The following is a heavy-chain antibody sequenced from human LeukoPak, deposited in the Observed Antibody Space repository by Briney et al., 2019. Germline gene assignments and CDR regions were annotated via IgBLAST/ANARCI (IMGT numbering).Heavy chain of an antibody. J-gene: IGHJ5*02. CDR2: IYNSESP. D-gene: IGHD2-2*01. CDR3: ARGRSVVVAAAPLNWFDP. CDR1: GGSISSSSYY. V-gene: IGHV4-39*01. Sequence: SETLSLTCTVSGGSISSSSYYWGWIRQPPGKGLEWIGSIYNSESPYYNPSVRSRVTISVDTSKNQFSLKLSSVTAADTALYYCARGRSVVVAAAPLNWFDPWGQGTLVTVSS.